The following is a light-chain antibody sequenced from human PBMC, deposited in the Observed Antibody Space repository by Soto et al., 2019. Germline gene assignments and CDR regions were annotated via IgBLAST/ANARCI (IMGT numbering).Light chain of an antibody. Sequence: DVQMTQSPPTPSASVGDRVTIICRASQRVTNWLAWYQQKPGKAPNLLIYKASNLKRGVPSRFSGSGSGTEFTLTISSLQPDDFATYYCQQYNTYRWTFGQGTKVDIK. V-gene: IGKV1-5*03. CDR3: QQYNTYRWT. CDR1: QRVTNW. J-gene: IGKJ1*01. CDR2: KAS.